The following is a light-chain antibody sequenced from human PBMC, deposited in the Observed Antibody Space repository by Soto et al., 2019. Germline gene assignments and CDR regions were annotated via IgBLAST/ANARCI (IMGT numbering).Light chain of an antibody. J-gene: IGKJ1*01. CDR3: QQNSRSPWT. CDR1: QSVSSSY. CDR2: GAS. Sequence: EIVLTQSPGTLSLSPGERATLSCRASQSVSSSYLAWYQQKPGQAPRLLIYGASSRATGIPDMFSGSGSGTDLTITISRMEPKDFAVYYCQQNSRSPWTLGQGTNVQIK. V-gene: IGKV3-20*01.